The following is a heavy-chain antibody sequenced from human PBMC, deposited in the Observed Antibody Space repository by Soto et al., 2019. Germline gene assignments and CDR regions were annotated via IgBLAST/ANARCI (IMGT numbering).Heavy chain of an antibody. Sequence: QVQLQQWGAGLLKPSETLSLTCAVYGGSFSGYYWSWIRQPPGKGLEWIGEINHSGSTNYNPSLKSRVTISVDTSKNQFSLKLSSVTAADTAVYYCARVAPSWIQLWSTPNYFDYWGQGTLVTVSS. D-gene: IGHD5-18*01. CDR3: ARVAPSWIQLWSTPNYFDY. J-gene: IGHJ4*02. V-gene: IGHV4-34*01. CDR1: GGSFSGYY. CDR2: INHSGST.